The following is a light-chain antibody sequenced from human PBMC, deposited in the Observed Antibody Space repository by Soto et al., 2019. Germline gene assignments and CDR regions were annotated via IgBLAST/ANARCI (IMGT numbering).Light chain of an antibody. Sequence: DIQITQSPSTVSASVGDRVTITCRASQNINTWLAWYQQKPGKPPKLLILKASSLESGVPSRFRGSRSGTEFTLAISSLQPDDLETYYCQQYNNYFWAFGQGTKVDIK. CDR1: QNINTW. J-gene: IGKJ1*01. CDR3: QQYNNYFWA. V-gene: IGKV1-5*03. CDR2: KAS.